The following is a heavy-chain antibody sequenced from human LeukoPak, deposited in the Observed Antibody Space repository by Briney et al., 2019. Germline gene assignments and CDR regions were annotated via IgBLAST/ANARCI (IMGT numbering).Heavy chain of an antibody. CDR2: IIPIFGTA. J-gene: IGHJ3*02. CDR3: ARALLTILGRLDAFDI. CDR1: GGTFSSYA. D-gene: IGHD3-3*01. V-gene: IGHV1-69*05. Sequence: ASVKVSCKASGGTFSSYAISWVRQAPGQGLEWMGGIIPIFGTANYAQKFQGRVTITTDESTSTAYMELSSLRSEDTAVCYCARALLTILGRLDAFDIWGQGTMVTVSS.